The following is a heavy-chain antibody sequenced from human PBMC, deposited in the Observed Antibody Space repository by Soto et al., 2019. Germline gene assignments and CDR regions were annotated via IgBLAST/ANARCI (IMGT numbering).Heavy chain of an antibody. V-gene: IGHV1-3*01. CDR1: GYTFTSYA. Sequence: QVQLVQSGAEVKKPGASVKVSCKASGYTFTSYAMHWVRQAPGQRLEWMGWINAGNGNTKYSQKFQGRVTITRDTSASTDYMELSSLRSEDTAVYYCARESIFERGFDPWGQGTLVTVSS. J-gene: IGHJ5*02. CDR3: ARESIFERGFDP. CDR2: INAGNGNT. D-gene: IGHD3-3*01.